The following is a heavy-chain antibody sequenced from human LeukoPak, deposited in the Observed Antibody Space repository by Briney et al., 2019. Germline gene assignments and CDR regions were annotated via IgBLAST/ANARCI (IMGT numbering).Heavy chain of an antibody. CDR2: MSGSTTVI. Sequence: PGGSLRLSCAASGFTFGSYGMSWVRQAPGKGLEWVSLMSGSTTVIYYADSVKGRFTISRDNSKNTLYLQMNSLRAEDTAVYYCAKAPLLWPGYGMDVWGQGTTVTVSS. D-gene: IGHD3-10*01. CDR3: AKAPLLWPGYGMDV. CDR1: GFTFGSYG. V-gene: IGHV3-23*01. J-gene: IGHJ6*02.